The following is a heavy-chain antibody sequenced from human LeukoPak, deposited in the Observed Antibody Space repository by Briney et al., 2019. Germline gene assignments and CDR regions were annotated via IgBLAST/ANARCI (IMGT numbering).Heavy chain of an antibody. V-gene: IGHV3-9*01. Sequence: GGSLRPSCADSEFTFDDYAMHWVRQVPGKGLGWVSGITWKSGNRGYADSVKGRFTISRDNAKNSLYLQMNSLTTEDTALYYCAKDRQSSGNYRWFDPWGQGTLVTVSS. CDR1: EFTFDDYA. CDR2: ITWKSGNR. D-gene: IGHD3-10*01. J-gene: IGHJ5*02. CDR3: AKDRQSSGNYRWFDP.